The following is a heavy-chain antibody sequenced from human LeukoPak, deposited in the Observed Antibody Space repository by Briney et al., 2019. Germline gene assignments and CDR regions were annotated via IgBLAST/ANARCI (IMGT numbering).Heavy chain of an antibody. D-gene: IGHD2-2*01. Sequence: SETLSLTCTVSGVSISSSTYYWGWIRQPPGKGLEWIGGIYKSGSTYYNPSLESRVTISLDTSKNQFSLKLSSVTAADTAVYYCAKLNTQLPTRWFDPWGQGTLVTVSS. CDR2: IYKSGST. CDR1: GVSISSSTYY. CDR3: AKLNTQLPTRWFDP. V-gene: IGHV4-39*07. J-gene: IGHJ5*02.